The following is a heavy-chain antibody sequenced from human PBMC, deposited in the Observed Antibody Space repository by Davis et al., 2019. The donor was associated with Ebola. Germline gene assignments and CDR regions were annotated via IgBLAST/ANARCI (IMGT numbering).Heavy chain of an antibody. J-gene: IGHJ2*01. CDR2: IHYSGNT. CDR1: GDSISSGSYY. V-gene: IGHV4-61*10. D-gene: IGHD6-6*01. Sequence: SEPLSLTCTVSGDSISSGSYYWSWIRQPAGKGLEWIGYIHYSGNTMYNSSLEGRVTILLDTSKNQFSLKLRSVTAADTAVYFCARLSGLFSSSSGALYFDLWGRGTLVSVSS. CDR3: ARLSGLFSSSSGALYFDL.